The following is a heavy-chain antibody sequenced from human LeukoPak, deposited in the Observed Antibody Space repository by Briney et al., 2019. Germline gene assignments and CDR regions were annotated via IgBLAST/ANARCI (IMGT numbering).Heavy chain of an antibody. J-gene: IGHJ4*02. Sequence: GGSLRLSCAASGFTFSSYGMHWVRQAPGKGLEWVAVISYDGSNKYYADSVKGRFTISRDNSKNTLYLQMNSLRAEDTAVYYCARAEDTAMGFDYWGQGTLVTVSS. CDR2: ISYDGSNK. CDR3: ARAEDTAMGFDY. D-gene: IGHD5-18*01. CDR1: GFTFSSYG. V-gene: IGHV3-30*03.